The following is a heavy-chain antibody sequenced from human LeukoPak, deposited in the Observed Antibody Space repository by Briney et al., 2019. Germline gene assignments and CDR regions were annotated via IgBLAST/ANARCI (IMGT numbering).Heavy chain of an antibody. Sequence: GESLKISCKGSGYSFTSYWIGWVRQMPGKGLEWMGIIYPGDSDTRYSPSFQGQVTISADKSISTAYLHWSSLKGSDTAMYYCARRSGSWYGSDWFDPWGQGTLVTVSS. V-gene: IGHV5-51*01. CDR1: GYSFTSYW. J-gene: IGHJ5*02. D-gene: IGHD6-13*01. CDR3: ARRSGSWYGSDWFDP. CDR2: IYPGDSDT.